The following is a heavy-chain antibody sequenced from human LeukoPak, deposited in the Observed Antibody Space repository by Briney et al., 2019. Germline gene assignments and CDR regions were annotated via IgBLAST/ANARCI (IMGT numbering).Heavy chain of an antibody. Sequence: GGSLRLSCAASGFSLSGYAMSWVRQAPGKGLEWVSALSSFADSVKGRFSISRDNSKNMLYLNSLRAEDTAIYYCVKESPYISPRDYYFDYWGQGTLVTVSS. D-gene: IGHD3/OR15-3a*01. CDR2: LSS. CDR1: GFSLSGYA. CDR3: VKESPYISPRDYYFDY. V-gene: IGHV3-23*01. J-gene: IGHJ4*02.